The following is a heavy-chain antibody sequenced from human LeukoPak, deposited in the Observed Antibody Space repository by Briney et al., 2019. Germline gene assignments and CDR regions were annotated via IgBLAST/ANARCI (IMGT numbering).Heavy chain of an antibody. D-gene: IGHD3-10*01. CDR1: GYTFTSYD. V-gene: IGHV1-8*01. CDR3: ARRRGSGSYYID. J-gene: IGHJ4*02. CDR2: MNPNSGNT. Sequence: ASVKVSCKASGYTFTSYDINWVRQATGQGLEWMGWMNPNSGNTGYAQKFQGRVTMTRNTSISTAYMELRSLRSDDTAVYYCARRRGSGSYYIDWGQGTLVTVSS.